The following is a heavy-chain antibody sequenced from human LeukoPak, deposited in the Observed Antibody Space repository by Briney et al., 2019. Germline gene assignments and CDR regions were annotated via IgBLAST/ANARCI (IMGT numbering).Heavy chain of an antibody. CDR1: GFTFNSYA. CDR3: AKRGGYETMAAFDY. CDR2: ISPSGTDT. J-gene: IGHJ4*02. V-gene: IGHV3-23*01. D-gene: IGHD3-10*01. Sequence: GGSLRLSCAASGFTFNSYAMSWVRQAPGKGLGWVSAISPSGTDTYYADSVKGRFTISRDNSKNTLYLQMSSLRAEDSAVYYCAKRGGYETMAAFDYWGQGTLVTVSS.